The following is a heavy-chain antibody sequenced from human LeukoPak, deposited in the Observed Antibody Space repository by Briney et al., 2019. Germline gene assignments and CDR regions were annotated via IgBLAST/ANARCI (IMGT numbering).Heavy chain of an antibody. CDR3: AKRGTPYYYYYMDV. CDR2: IYSSGST. Sequence: SETLSLTCTVFGGSINTYYWSWIRQSPGKGLEFIGYIYSSGSTDYNPSLKSRVVISIDTSKSQFSLKMNSVTAADTAVYYCAKRGTPYYYYYMDVWGKGTTVTVSS. D-gene: IGHD3-16*01. CDR1: GGSINTYY. J-gene: IGHJ6*03. V-gene: IGHV4-59*08.